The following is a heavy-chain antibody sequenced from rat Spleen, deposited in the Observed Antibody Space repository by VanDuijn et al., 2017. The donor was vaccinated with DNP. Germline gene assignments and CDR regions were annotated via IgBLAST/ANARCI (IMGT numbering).Heavy chain of an antibody. V-gene: IGHV5S23*01. CDR3: VTGGYGEVWFAY. CDR2: INTDVGNT. CDR1: GFTFSNYA. D-gene: IGHD1-7*01. Sequence: EVQLVESDGGLVQPGRSLKLSCAASGFTFSNYAMAWVRQAPTKGLEWVSSINTDVGNTYYLDPVKGRFTISRDNAESTLYLQMESLRSEDTASYYCVTGGYGEVWFAYWGQGTLVTVSS. J-gene: IGHJ3*01.